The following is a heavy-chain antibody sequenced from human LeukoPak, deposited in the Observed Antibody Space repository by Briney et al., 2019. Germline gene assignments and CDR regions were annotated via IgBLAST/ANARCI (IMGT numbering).Heavy chain of an antibody. V-gene: IGHV1-3*01. CDR3: ARDAGRGVVTGVP. CDR2: INAGNGNT. CDR1: GYTFTSYA. J-gene: IGHJ5*02. D-gene: IGHD2-21*02. Sequence: ASVKVSCKASGYTFTSYAMHWVRQAPGQRLEWMGWINAGNGNTKYSQKFQGRVTITRDTSASTAYMELSSLRSEDTAVYYCARDAGRGVVTGVPWGQGTLVTVSS.